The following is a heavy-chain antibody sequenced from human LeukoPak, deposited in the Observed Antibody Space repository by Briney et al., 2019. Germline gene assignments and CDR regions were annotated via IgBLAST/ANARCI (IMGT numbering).Heavy chain of an antibody. CDR1: GESFSGYY. CDR2: INHSGST. Sequence: SETLSLTCAVYGESFSGYYWSWIRQPPGKGLEWIGEINHSGSTNYNPSLKSRVTISVDTSKNQFSLKLSSVTAADTAVYYCARRRITMIVVVTHFDYWGQGTLVTVSS. D-gene: IGHD3-22*01. V-gene: IGHV4-34*01. CDR3: ARRRITMIVVVTHFDY. J-gene: IGHJ4*02.